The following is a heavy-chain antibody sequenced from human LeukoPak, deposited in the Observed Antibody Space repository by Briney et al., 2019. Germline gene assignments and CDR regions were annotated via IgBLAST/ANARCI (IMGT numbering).Heavy chain of an antibody. J-gene: IGHJ4*02. Sequence: GGSLRLSCAASGFTFSSYAMSWVRQAPGKGLEWVAAISGSGGSTYYADSVNGRFTISRANAKNSLHLHMNSLTDEATAVYYCASLTYDYGWGSYRSIDDWGQGTLVTVSS. CDR3: ASLTYDYGWGSYRSIDD. CDR1: GFTFSSYA. D-gene: IGHD3-16*01. V-gene: IGHV3-23*01. CDR2: ISGSGGST.